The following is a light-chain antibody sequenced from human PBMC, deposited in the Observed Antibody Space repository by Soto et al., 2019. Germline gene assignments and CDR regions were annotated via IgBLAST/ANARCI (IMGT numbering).Light chain of an antibody. Sequence: EIVMTQSPATLSVSPGERTTLSCRASQSVSSKLAWYQQKPGQAPRLLIYGASTRATGIPARFSGSGSGTEFTITISSLQSEDFAVYYCQQYNNWFWTFGQGTKVDIK. CDR1: QSVSSK. CDR2: GAS. CDR3: QQYNNWFWT. J-gene: IGKJ1*01. V-gene: IGKV3-15*01.